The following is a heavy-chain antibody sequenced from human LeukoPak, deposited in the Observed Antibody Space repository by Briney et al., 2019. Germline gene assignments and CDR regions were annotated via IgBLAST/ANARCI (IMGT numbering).Heavy chain of an antibody. D-gene: IGHD5-24*01. CDR2: IIPILGIA. CDR3: AGSRDGCNFHTENAFDI. CDR1: GGTFSSYA. Sequence: SVKVSCKASGGTFSSYAISWVRQAPGQGLEWMGRIIPILGIANYAQKFQGRVTITADKSTSTAYMELSSLRSEDTAVYYCAGSRDGCNFHTENAFDIWGQGTMVTVSS. J-gene: IGHJ3*02. V-gene: IGHV1-69*04.